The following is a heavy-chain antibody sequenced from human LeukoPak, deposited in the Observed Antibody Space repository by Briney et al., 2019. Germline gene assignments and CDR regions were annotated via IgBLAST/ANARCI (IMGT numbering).Heavy chain of an antibody. J-gene: IGHJ6*03. V-gene: IGHV3-30*02. D-gene: IGHD1-14*01. CDR2: IRYDGSNK. CDR1: GFTFSSYG. Sequence: GGSLRLSCAASGFTFSSYGMHWVRQAPGKGLEWVAFIRYDGSNKYYADSVKGRFTISRDNSKNTLYLQMNSPRAEDTAVYYCAKGFRAPGDYYMDVWGKGTTVTVSS. CDR3: AKGFRAPGDYYMDV.